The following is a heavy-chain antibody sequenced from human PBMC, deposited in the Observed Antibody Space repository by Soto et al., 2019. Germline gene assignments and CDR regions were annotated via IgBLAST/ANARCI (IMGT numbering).Heavy chain of an antibody. CDR1: TFTFTSSA. CDR2: IVVGSGNT. J-gene: IGHJ4*02. CDR3: ATHLEGATDYFDY. V-gene: IGHV1-58*01. Sequence: QMQLVQSGPEVKKPGTSVKVSCKASTFTFTSSAVQWVRQARGQRLEWMGWIVVGSGNTKYAQNFQERVTITREMSSGTAYLELSSLRAEDQAVYYCATHLEGATDYFDYWGQGALLTVSS. D-gene: IGHD1-26*01.